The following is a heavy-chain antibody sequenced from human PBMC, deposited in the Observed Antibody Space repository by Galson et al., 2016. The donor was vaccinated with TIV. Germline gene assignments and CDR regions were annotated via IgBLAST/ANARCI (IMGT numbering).Heavy chain of an antibody. CDR1: GYTFTNYG. D-gene: IGHD3-16*01. CDR3: QRGAGPLAPSPCDY. CDR2: ISGYNDNT. V-gene: IGHV1-18*01. Sequence: QSGAEVKKPGASVKVSCKASGYTFTNYGINWVRQAPGQGLDWMGWISGYNDNTIYAQRLQGRVTVTTDTSTSTVYMELRSLRSDDTAVYYCQRGAGPLAPSPCDYWGPGTPVTVFS. J-gene: IGHJ4*02.